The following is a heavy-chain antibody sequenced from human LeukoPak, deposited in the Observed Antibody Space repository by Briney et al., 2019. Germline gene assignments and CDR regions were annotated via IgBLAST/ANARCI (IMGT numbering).Heavy chain of an antibody. CDR3: ARGRGPGFDY. CDR2: INHSGST. CDR1: GGSFSGYY. V-gene: IGHV4-34*01. Sequence: PSETQSLTCAVYGGSFSGYYWSWIRQPPGKGLEWIGEINHSGSTNYNPSLKSRVTISVDTSKNQFSLKLSSVTAADTAVYYCARGRGPGFDYWGQGTLVTVSS. J-gene: IGHJ4*02.